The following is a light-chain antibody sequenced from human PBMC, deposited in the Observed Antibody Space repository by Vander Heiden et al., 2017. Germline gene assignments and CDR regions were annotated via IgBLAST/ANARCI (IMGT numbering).Light chain of an antibody. J-gene: IGKJ4*01. CDR1: QGISSY. CDR3: QQRKSYPLLT. Sequence: DIQLTQSPSFLSASVGDRVTITCRASQGISSYLAWYQQKPGKAPKLLIYAASTLQSGVPSRFSGSGYGTEFTLTISSRQPEDFAPYYCQQRKSYPLLTFGGGTKVDIK. V-gene: IGKV1-9*01. CDR2: AAS.